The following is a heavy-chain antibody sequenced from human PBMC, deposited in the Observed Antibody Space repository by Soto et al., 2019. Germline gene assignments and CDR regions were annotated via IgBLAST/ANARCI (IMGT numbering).Heavy chain of an antibody. J-gene: IGHJ4*02. Sequence: PLSLSCTVSGGSISSGCHYWSCIRQHPGKGLEWLGYIFYGGSTYYNPSLESRLTISANTSKNHFSLELSSVGAADTAVYYCARTLYGDNVDYWGQGTLVTVSS. CDR2: IFYGGST. CDR3: ARTLYGDNVDY. V-gene: IGHV4-31*03. CDR1: GGSISSGCHY. D-gene: IGHD4-17*01.